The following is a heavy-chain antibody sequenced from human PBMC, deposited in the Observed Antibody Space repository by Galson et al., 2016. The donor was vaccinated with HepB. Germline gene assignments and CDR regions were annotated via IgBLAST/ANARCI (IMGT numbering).Heavy chain of an antibody. CDR3: AKDGGQQVVRWERLRKVYYYYAMDV. Sequence: SLRLSCAASGFTFSSYSMNWVRQAPGKGLEWVSSISSSSSYIHYADSVKGRFTISRDNAKNSLYLQMNSLRAEDTAVYYCAKDGGQQVVRWERLRKVYYYYAMDVWGQGTTVTVSS. D-gene: IGHD6-13*01. J-gene: IGHJ6*02. V-gene: IGHV3-21*01. CDR2: ISSSSSYI. CDR1: GFTFSSYS.